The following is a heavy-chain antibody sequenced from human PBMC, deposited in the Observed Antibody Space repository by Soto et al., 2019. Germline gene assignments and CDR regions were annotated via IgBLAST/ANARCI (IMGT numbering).Heavy chain of an antibody. V-gene: IGHV3-7*01. J-gene: IGHJ4*02. CDR1: GFTFSSYW. CDR2: IKQDGSEK. Sequence: GSLRLSCAASGFTFSSYWMSWVRQAPGKGLEWVANIKQDGSEKYFVDSVKGRFTISRDNAKNSLYLQMNTLRAEDTAVYFCARDYYFDYWGQGALVTVSS. CDR3: ARDYYFDY.